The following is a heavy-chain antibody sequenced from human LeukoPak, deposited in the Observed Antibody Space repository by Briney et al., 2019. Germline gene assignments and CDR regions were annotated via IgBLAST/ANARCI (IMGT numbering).Heavy chain of an antibody. D-gene: IGHD3-22*01. V-gene: IGHV3-30*02. Sequence: GGSLRLSCAASGFTFSSYRMHWVRQAPGKGLEWAAFIRYDGSNKYYADSVKGRFTISRDNSKNTLYLQMNSLRAEDTAVYYCANQKGYYDSSALIGGYWGQGTLVTVSS. CDR2: IRYDGSNK. CDR1: GFTFSSYR. J-gene: IGHJ4*02. CDR3: ANQKGYYDSSALIGGY.